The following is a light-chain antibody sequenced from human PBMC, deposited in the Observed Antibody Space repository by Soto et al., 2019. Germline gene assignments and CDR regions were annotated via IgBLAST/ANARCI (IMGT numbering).Light chain of an antibody. J-gene: IGKJ1*01. CDR3: QQYYSYPQT. CDR2: AAS. V-gene: IGKV1-8*01. Sequence: AIRMTQSPSSFSASTGDRVTITCRASQGISSYLAWYQQKPGKAPKLLIYAASTLQSGVPSRFSGSGSGTAFTLTISCLQSEDFATYSCQQYYSYPQTFGQGTKVEIK. CDR1: QGISSY.